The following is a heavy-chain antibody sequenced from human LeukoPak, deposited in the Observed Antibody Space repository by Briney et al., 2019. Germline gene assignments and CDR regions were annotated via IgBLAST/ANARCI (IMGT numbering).Heavy chain of an antibody. CDR1: GFTFSNYG. V-gene: IGHV3-30*02. Sequence: GGSLRLSCAASGFTFSNYGMQWVRQGPGSGLEWVTFIRSDGSKEHYSDSVRGRFTISRDNFKNTLYLQMNSLRPEDTAVYYCARDIDNYGDYIPYWGQGTLVTVSS. D-gene: IGHD4-17*01. CDR2: IRSDGSKE. CDR3: ARDIDNYGDYIPY. J-gene: IGHJ4*02.